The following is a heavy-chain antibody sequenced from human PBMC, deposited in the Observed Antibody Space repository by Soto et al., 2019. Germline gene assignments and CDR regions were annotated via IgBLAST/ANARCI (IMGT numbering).Heavy chain of an antibody. V-gene: IGHV4-59*01. CDR3: VREQYNWKR. CDR1: GVSITPYY. Sequence: QVQLQESGPGLVKPSETLSLTCTVSGVSITPYYWTWIRHPPGKGLEWIGYFYHTANTYYNPSLKSRVTISLDTSKNQVSLRLKSVTAADTAVYYCVREQYNWKRWGQGTLVTVSS. D-gene: IGHD1-20*01. J-gene: IGHJ4*02. CDR2: FYHTANT.